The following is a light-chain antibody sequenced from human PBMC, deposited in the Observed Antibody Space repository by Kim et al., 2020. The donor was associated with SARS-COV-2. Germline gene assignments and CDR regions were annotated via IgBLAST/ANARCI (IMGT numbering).Light chain of an antibody. Sequence: VALGQTVRITCQGDSLRSYYASWYQQKPGQAPVLVIYGKNNRPSGIPDRFSGSSSGNTASVTITGAQAEDEADYYCNARDSSGNVVFGGGTKLTVL. CDR1: SLRSYY. V-gene: IGLV3-19*01. CDR2: GKN. CDR3: NARDSSGNVV. J-gene: IGLJ2*01.